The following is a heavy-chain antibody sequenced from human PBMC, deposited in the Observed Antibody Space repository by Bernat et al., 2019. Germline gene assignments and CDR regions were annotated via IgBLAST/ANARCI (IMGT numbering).Heavy chain of an antibody. CDR1: GFTFSSYW. V-gene: IGHV3-7*03. D-gene: IGHD6-19*01. Sequence: QLVESGGGLVQPGGSLRLSCAASGFTFSSYWMNWVRQAPGKGLEWVANIKQDGSQKYYVDSVKGRFTISRDNAENSLYLQMNSLRAEDTAGYYFARDRSSGLSDRLTWGQGTLVTVSS. J-gene: IGHJ5*02. CDR2: IKQDGSQK. CDR3: ARDRSSGLSDRLT.